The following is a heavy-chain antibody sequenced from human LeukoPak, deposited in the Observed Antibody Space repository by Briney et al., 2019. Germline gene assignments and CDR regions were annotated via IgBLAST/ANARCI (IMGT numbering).Heavy chain of an antibody. CDR1: GFTFSSYG. CDR3: AKDDYSGYDQTFDY. V-gene: IGHV3-30*02. J-gene: IGHJ4*02. D-gene: IGHD5-12*01. CDR2: IRYDGSNK. Sequence: GGSLRLSCAASGFTFSSYGMHWVRQAPGKGLEWVAFIRYDGSNKYYADSVKGRFTISRDNSKNTLYLQMNSLRAGDTAVYYCAKDDYSGYDQTFDYWGQGTLVTVSS.